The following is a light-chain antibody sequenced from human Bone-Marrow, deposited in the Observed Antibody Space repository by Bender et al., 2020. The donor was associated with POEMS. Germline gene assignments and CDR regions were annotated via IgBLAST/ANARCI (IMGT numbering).Light chain of an antibody. V-gene: IGLV3-1*01. J-gene: IGLJ3*02. CDR1: DLGDKY. CDR3: QAWDSTTRV. CDR2: QDT. Sequence: SYEVTQPPSVSVSPGQTASITCPGDDLGDKYVAWYQQKPGQSPVLVIYQDTKRPSGIPERFSGSNSGNTATLTISGTQAMDEADYYCQAWDSTTRVFGGGTKLTVL.